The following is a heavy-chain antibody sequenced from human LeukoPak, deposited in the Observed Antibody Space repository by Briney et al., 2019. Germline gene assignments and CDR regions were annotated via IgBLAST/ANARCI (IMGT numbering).Heavy chain of an antibody. D-gene: IGHD1-7*01. CDR3: AKGGTGTTVRFFDY. Sequence: GGSLRLSCAASGFTFNNYGMNWVRQAPGKGLEWVSVVSSSGDTAYYADSVQGRFAISRDNSKNSLYLQMNNLRAEDTAVYYCAKGGTGTTVRFFDYWGQGTLVTVSS. CDR1: GFTFNNYG. J-gene: IGHJ4*02. V-gene: IGHV3-23*01. CDR2: VSSSGDTA.